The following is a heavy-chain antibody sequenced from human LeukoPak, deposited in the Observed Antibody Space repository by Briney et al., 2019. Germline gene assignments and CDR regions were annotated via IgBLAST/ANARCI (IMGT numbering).Heavy chain of an antibody. J-gene: IGHJ4*02. CDR3: AREYYDILTGYLGDFDY. V-gene: IGHV3-30*04. CDR1: GFTFSNSA. Sequence: GGPLRLSCAASGFTFSNSAMHWVRQAPGKGLEWVAIISYDGSHEFYADSVKGRFTISRDTAKNTLYLQMNSLRAQDTAVYYCAREYYDILTGYLGDFDYWGQGTLVTVSS. D-gene: IGHD3-9*01. CDR2: ISYDGSHE.